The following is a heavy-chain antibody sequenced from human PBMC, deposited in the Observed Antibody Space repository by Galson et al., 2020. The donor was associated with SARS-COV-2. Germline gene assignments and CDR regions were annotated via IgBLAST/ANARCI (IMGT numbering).Heavy chain of an antibody. V-gene: IGHV3-11*06. CDR2: ISSSSYT. CDR1: GFTFSDYY. Sequence: GGSLRLSCAASGFTFSDYYMSWIRQAPGKGLEWVSYISSSSYTNYADSVKGRFTISRDNAKNSLYLQMNSLRAEDTAVYYCARDQMVAGTVYYYYYYMDVWGKGTTVTVS. CDR3: ARDQMVAGTVYYYYYYMDV. D-gene: IGHD6-19*01. J-gene: IGHJ6*03.